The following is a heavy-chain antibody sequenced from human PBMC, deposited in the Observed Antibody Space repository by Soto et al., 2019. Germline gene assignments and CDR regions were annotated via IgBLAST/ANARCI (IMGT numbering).Heavy chain of an antibody. J-gene: IGHJ6*03. CDR2: ISYDGSNK. CDR1: GFTFSSYG. D-gene: IGHD3-16*01. CDR3: AKEAAGGRRGSYYYYYMDV. V-gene: IGHV3-30*18. Sequence: GGSLRLSCAASGFTFSSYGMHWVRQAPGKGLEWVAVISYDGSNKYYADSVKGRFTISRDNSKNTLYLQMNSLRAEDTAVYYCAKEAAGGRRGSYYYYYMDVWGKGTTVTVSS.